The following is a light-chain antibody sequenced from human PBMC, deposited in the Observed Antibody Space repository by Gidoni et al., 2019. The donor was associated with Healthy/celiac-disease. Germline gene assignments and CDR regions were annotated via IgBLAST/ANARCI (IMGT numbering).Light chain of an antibody. CDR2: AAS. CDR1: HGISNY. J-gene: IGKJ3*01. Sequence: DIKMTPSPSSLSSSVGDSVTITCRTSHGISNYLAWYQQKPGNVPNLMISAASPLQSGATSLYSGSVSGRDFTLNMSSLQSKYVATEYCQKYNSAPFTFGPGTKVDIK. V-gene: IGKV1-27*01. CDR3: QKYNSAPFT.